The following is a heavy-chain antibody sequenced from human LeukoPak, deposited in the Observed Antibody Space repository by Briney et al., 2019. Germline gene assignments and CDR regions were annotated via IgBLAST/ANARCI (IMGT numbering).Heavy chain of an antibody. V-gene: IGHV5-51*01. CDR3: ARQLGAAAGRVFFDF. CDR2: VYPGGSDT. Sequence: GESLKISCKGSGYSFSNSWIAWVRQMPGKGLEWMGIVYPGGSDTRYSPSFQGQVTFSADKSISTAYLQWSSLKAADTAMYYCARQLGAAAGRVFFDFWGQGTLVSVSS. CDR1: GYSFSNSW. J-gene: IGHJ4*02. D-gene: IGHD6-13*01.